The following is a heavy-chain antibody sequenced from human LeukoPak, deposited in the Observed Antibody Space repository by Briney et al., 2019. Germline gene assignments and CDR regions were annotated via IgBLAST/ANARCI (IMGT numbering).Heavy chain of an antibody. J-gene: IGHJ4*02. Sequence: SDTLSLTCTVSGGSISSYYWSWIRQPPGKGLEWIGYIYYSGSTNYNPSLKSRVTISVDTSKNQFSLKLSSVTAADTAVYYCARLTYYDILTGYYFDYWGQGTLVTVSS. V-gene: IGHV4-59*07. CDR3: ARLTYYDILTGYYFDY. CDR2: IYYSGST. D-gene: IGHD3-9*01. CDR1: GGSISSYY.